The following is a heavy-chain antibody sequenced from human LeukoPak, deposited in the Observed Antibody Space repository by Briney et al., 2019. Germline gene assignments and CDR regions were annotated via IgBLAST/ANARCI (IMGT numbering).Heavy chain of an antibody. J-gene: IGHJ3*02. V-gene: IGHV3-23*01. CDR3: ARTYDILAGYYKSGFDI. Sequence: GGSLRLSCAASGFTFSSYAMSWVRQAPGKGLEWVSAISGSGGSTYYADSVEGRFTISRDNAKNSLFLQMNSLRDEDTAVYSCARTYDILAGYYKSGFDIWGQGTMVTVSS. D-gene: IGHD3-9*01. CDR1: GFTFSSYA. CDR2: ISGSGGST.